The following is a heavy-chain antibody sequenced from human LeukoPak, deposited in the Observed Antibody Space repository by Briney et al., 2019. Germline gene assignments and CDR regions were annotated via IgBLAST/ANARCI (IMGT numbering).Heavy chain of an antibody. CDR3: ARDNSNRDGWFDP. V-gene: IGHV4-59*01. Sequence: SETLSLTCTVSGGSISSYYWSWIRQPPGKGLEWIGYIYYSGSTNYNPSLKSRVTISVDTSKNQFSLKLSSVTAADTAVYYCARDNSNRDGWFDPWGQGALVTVSS. CDR2: IYYSGST. D-gene: IGHD4-11*01. CDR1: GGSISSYY. J-gene: IGHJ5*02.